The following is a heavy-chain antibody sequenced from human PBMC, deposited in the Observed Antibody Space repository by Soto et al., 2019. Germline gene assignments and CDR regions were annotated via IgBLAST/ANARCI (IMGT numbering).Heavy chain of an antibody. D-gene: IGHD6-19*01. CDR2: ISAYNGNT. J-gene: IGHJ4*02. Sequence: ASVKVSCKASGYTFTSYGISWVRQAPGQGLEWMGWISAYNGNTSYAQKLQGRVTMTTDTSTSTAYMELRSLRSDDTAVYYCARIHSSGVYFDYWGQGTLVTVSS. CDR1: GYTFTSYG. V-gene: IGHV1-18*01. CDR3: ARIHSSGVYFDY.